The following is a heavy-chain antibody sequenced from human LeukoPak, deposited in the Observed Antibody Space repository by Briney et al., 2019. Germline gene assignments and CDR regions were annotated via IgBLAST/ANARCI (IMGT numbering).Heavy chain of an antibody. D-gene: IGHD3-10*01. Sequence: SQTLSLTCTVSGGSISSGVYYWSWIRQHPWKGLEWNGYIYYSGSTHYNPSLKSRVTISADTSKNQFSLKLSSVTAADTAVYYCASNYYGSGSEANWFDPWGQGTLVTVSS. CDR2: IYYSGST. J-gene: IGHJ5*02. CDR3: ASNYYGSGSEANWFDP. CDR1: GGSISSGVYY. V-gene: IGHV4-31*03.